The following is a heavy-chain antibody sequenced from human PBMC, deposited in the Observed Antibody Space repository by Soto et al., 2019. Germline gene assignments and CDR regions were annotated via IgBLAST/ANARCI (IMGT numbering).Heavy chain of an antibody. J-gene: IGHJ4*02. CDR3: ARRRASDYGGNHHPYYFDF. D-gene: IGHD4-17*01. Sequence: SETLSLTCTVSGASIITDNYFWVWIRQSPRRGLELIGSISYSGRTYDNPSLQSRITTSIDASKNQFSLKLTSVTTADTAVYYCARRRASDYGGNHHPYYFDFWGQGTPVTVSS. V-gene: IGHV4-39*01. CDR1: GASIITDNYF. CDR2: ISYSGRT.